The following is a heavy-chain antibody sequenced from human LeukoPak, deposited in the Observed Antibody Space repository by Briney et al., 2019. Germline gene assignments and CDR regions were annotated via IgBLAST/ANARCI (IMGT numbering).Heavy chain of an antibody. CDR3: ASPPADYYDSRDYFDY. CDR2: IIPILGIA. V-gene: IGHV1-69*10. J-gene: IGHJ4*02. CDR1: GGTFSSYV. Sequence: ASVTVSCKASGGTFSSYVISWVRQAPGQGLEWMGGIIPILGIANYAQKFQGRVTITADKSTSTAYMEPSSLRSEDTAVYYCASPPADYYDSRDYFDYWGQGTLVTVSS. D-gene: IGHD3-22*01.